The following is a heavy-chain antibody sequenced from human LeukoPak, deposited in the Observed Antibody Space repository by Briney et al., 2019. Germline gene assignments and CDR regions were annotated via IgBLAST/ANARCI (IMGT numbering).Heavy chain of an antibody. D-gene: IGHD3-3*01. CDR3: ASLYYHFWSGYYREGARYFDY. CDR2: INHSGST. CDR1: GGSFSGYY. J-gene: IGHJ4*02. V-gene: IGHV4-34*01. Sequence: SETLSLTCAVYGGSFSGYYWSWIRQPPGKGLEWIGEINHSGSTDYNPSLKSRVTISVDTSKNQFSLKLSSVTAADTAVYYCASLYYHFWSGYYREGARYFDYWGQGTLVTVS.